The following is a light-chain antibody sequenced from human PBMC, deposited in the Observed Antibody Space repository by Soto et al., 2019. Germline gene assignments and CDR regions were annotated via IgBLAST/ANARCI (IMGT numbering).Light chain of an antibody. CDR1: QSISRW. J-gene: IGKJ1*01. CDR3: QHKWT. CDR2: DAS. V-gene: IGKV1-5*01. Sequence: DIQMTQSPSTLSASVGDRVTITCRASQSISRWLAWYQQKPGKAPKLLIYDASSLESGVPSRFSGSASGTEFTLTISSLEPDDFAPYSCQHKWTFGQGTKVEIK.